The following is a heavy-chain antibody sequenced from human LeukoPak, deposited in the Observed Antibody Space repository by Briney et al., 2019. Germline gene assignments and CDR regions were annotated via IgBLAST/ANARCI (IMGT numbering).Heavy chain of an antibody. V-gene: IGHV3-23*01. CDR3: AKDRLAAAGGFDY. D-gene: IGHD6-13*01. J-gene: IGHJ4*02. CDR2: ISGSGGST. Sequence: QPGGSLRLSCAASGFTFDDYAMHWVRQAPGKGLEWVSGISGSGGSTYYADSVKGRFTISRDNSKNTLYLQMNSLRAKDTAVYYCAKDRLAAAGGFDYWGQGTLVTVSS. CDR1: GFTFDDYA.